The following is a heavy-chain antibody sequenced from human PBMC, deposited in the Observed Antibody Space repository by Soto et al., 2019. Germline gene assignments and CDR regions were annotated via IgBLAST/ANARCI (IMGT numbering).Heavy chain of an antibody. J-gene: IGHJ4*02. CDR1: VETCRSYA. V-gene: IGHV3-23*03. CDR3: AKDRQPDGRWPFAH. CDR2: IVGAGTII. Sequence: RVSCRVVVETCRSYAMSSFIQAPREGLKLVSGIVGAGTIISYADSVKGRFTISRDDSNNVLYLQMHSLRAEDTAVYYCAKDRQPDGRWPFAHWGKGTVVPVSS. D-gene: IGHD2-8*01.